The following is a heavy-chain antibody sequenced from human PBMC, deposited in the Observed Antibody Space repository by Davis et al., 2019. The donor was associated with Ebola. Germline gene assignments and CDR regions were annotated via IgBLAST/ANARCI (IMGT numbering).Heavy chain of an antibody. CDR1: GFTFSSYG. Sequence: GGSLRLSCAASGFTFSSYGMHWVRQAPGKGLEWVAVISYDGSNKYYADSVKGRFTISRDNSKNTLYLQMNSLRAEDTAVYYCAKDPMDVWGKGTTVTVSS. V-gene: IGHV3-30*18. J-gene: IGHJ6*03. CDR2: ISYDGSNK. CDR3: AKDPMDV.